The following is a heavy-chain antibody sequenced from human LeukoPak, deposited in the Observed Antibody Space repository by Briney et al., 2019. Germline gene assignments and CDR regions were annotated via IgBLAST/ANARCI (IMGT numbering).Heavy chain of an antibody. J-gene: IGHJ5*02. V-gene: IGHV4-4*07. D-gene: IGHD2-8*01. Sequence: SETLSLTCTVSGGSISPYYWSWIRQPAGKGLEWIGRIYTSGSTNYNPSLKSRVTISVDTSKNQFSLKLSSVTAADTAVYYCASLLYYRGWFDPWGQGTLVTVSS. CDR1: GGSISPYY. CDR2: IYTSGST. CDR3: ASLLYYRGWFDP.